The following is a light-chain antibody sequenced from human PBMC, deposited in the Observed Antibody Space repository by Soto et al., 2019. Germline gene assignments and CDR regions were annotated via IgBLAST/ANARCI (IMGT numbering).Light chain of an antibody. V-gene: IGLV2-23*01. CDR3: CSYAGFSTSAV. J-gene: IGLJ2*01. Sequence: QSALTQPASVSGSPGQSITISCTGTSSDVGRYKLVSWYQQHPGKAPKLIIFEGNKRPSGVSNRFSGSKSGNTASLTISGLQAEDEANYYCCSYAGFSTSAVFGGGTQLTVL. CDR2: EGN. CDR1: SSDVGRYKL.